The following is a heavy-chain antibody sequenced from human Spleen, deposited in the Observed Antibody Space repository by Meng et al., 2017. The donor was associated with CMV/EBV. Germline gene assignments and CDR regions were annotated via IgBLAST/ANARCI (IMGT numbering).Heavy chain of an antibody. J-gene: IGHJ4*02. CDR1: GGSISSGGYY. CDR3: ARVGRYSADFDY. D-gene: IGHD5-18*01. CDR2: IYYSGST. V-gene: IGHV4-31*03. Sequence: SLRLSCTVSGGSISSGGYYWSWIRQHPGKGLEWIGYIYYSGSTYYNPSLKSRVTISVDTSKNQFSLKLSSVTAADTAVYYCARVGRYSADFDYWGQGTLVTVSS.